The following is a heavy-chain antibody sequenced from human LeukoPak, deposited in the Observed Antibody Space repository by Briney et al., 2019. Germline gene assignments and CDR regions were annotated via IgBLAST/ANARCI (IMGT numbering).Heavy chain of an antibody. D-gene: IGHD1-1*01. Sequence: GGSLKLSCEASGLTFDDYDIHWVRQAPGKGLEWVSGINWNSAYIAYADSVKGRFTISRDNAKNSLYLQMNSLRTEDTALYYCAILTQGLERSFDYWGQGTLVTVSS. V-gene: IGHV3-9*01. CDR2: INWNSAYI. CDR3: AILTQGLERSFDY. CDR1: GLTFDDYD. J-gene: IGHJ4*02.